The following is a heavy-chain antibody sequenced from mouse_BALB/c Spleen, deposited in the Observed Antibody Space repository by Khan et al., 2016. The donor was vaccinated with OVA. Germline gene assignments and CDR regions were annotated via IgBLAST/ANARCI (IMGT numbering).Heavy chain of an antibody. CDR1: GYTFTDFT. CDR2: ISTYYGDA. V-gene: IGHV1S137*01. Sequence: QVRLQQSGAELVRPGVSVKISCKGSGYTFTDFTMHWVKQSHAMSLEWIGVISTYYGDADYNQKFKGKATMTVDKSSNTAYMDLARLTSEDSAIFYCGGGGGGDRFLYWGQGTLVTVSA. J-gene: IGHJ3*01. CDR3: GGGGGGDRFLY.